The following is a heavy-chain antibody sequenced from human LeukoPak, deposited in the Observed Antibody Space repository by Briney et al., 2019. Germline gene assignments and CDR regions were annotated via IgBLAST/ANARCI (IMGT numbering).Heavy chain of an antibody. CDR2: INPNSGVT. D-gene: IGHD1-26*01. V-gene: IGHV1-2*02. CDR3: AREGRDYPGIFDY. J-gene: IGHJ4*02. CDR1: GYTFSGYY. Sequence: GASVKVSCKASGYTFSGYYMHWVRQAPGQGLEWMGWINPNSGVTNYAQKFQGRVTMTRDTSISTAYMELISLSSDDTALYYRAREGRDYPGIFDYWGQGTLVTVSS.